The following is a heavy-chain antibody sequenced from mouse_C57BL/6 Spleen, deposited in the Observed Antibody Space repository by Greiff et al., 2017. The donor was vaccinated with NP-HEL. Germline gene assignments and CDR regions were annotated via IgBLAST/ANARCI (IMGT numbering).Heavy chain of an antibody. V-gene: IGHV1-50*01. Sequence: VQLQQSGAELVKPGASVKLSCKASGYTFTSYWMQWVKQRPGQGLEWIGEIDPSDSYTNYNQKFKGKATLTVDTSSSTAYMQLSSLTSEDSAVYYCARCPPDYGSKYYYAMDYWGQGTSVTVSS. D-gene: IGHD1-1*01. CDR2: IDPSDSYT. CDR3: ARCPPDYGSKYYYAMDY. CDR1: GYTFTSYW. J-gene: IGHJ4*01.